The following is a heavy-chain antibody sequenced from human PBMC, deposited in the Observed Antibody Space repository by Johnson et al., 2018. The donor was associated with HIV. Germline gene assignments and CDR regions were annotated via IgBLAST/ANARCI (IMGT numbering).Heavy chain of an antibody. CDR2: IYSDGTT. J-gene: IGHJ3*02. CDR1: GFTVSSNY. V-gene: IGHV3-66*01. CDR3: ARDGSLGGGLHDAFDI. D-gene: IGHD3-16*01. Sequence: VQLVESGGGLVQPGGSLRLSCAASGFTVSSNYMSWVRQAPGKGLEWVSVIYSDGTTSFAQSVKGRFSISRDVSKNILYLQMNSLRVEDTAVYYCARDGSLGGGLHDAFDIWGPGTMVTVSS.